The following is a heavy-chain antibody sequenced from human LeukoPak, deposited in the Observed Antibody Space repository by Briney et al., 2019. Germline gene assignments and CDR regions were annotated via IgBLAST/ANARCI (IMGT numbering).Heavy chain of an antibody. Sequence: KTGGSLRLSCAASGFTFSSYSMNWVRQAPGKGLEWVSSIGSSSSYIYYADSVKGRFTISRDNAKNSLYLQMNSLRAEDTAVYYCARDQAPYSYGYGLFDYWGQGTLVTVSS. CDR1: GFTFSSYS. CDR2: IGSSSSYI. CDR3: ARDQAPYSYGYGLFDY. V-gene: IGHV3-21*01. D-gene: IGHD5-18*01. J-gene: IGHJ4*02.